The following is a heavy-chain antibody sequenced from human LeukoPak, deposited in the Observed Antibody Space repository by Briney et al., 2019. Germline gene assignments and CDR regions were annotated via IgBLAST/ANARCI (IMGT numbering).Heavy chain of an antibody. V-gene: IGHV3-21*01. CDR2: ISSSSSYI. J-gene: IGHJ4*02. D-gene: IGHD6-13*01. CDR3: ARDEGSSWYKKY. CDR1: GFTFSSYS. Sequence: GSLRLSCAASGFTFSSYSMNWVRQAPGKGLEWVSSISSSSSYIYYADSVKGRFTISRDNGKNSLYLQMNSLRAEDTAVYYCARDEGSSWYKKYWGQGTLVTVSS.